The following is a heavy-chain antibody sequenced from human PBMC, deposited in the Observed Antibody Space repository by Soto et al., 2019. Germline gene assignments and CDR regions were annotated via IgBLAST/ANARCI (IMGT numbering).Heavy chain of an antibody. V-gene: IGHV1-69*12. CDR2: IIPIFGTA. Sequence: QVQLVQSGAEVKKPGSSVKVSCKASGGTFSSYAISWVRQAPGQGLGWMGGIIPIFGTANYAQKFQGRVTITADESTSTAYMELSSLRSEDTAVYYCARDHHNWNYPVPGDYYYGMDVWGQGTTVTVSS. D-gene: IGHD1-7*01. CDR3: ARDHHNWNYPVPGDYYYGMDV. J-gene: IGHJ6*02. CDR1: GGTFSSYA.